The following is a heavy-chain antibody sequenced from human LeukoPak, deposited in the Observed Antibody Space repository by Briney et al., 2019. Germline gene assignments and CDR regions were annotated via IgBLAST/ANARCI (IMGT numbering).Heavy chain of an antibody. J-gene: IGHJ3*02. CDR3: ARDPGDGVVITTGAFDI. Sequence: GASVKVSCKASGGTFSSYAISWVRQAPGQGLEWMGGIIPIFGTANYAQKFQGRVTITADESTSTAYMELSSLRSEDTAVYYCARDPGDGVVITTGAFDIWGQGTMVTVSS. CDR2: IIPIFGTA. CDR1: GGTFSSYA. D-gene: IGHD3-22*01. V-gene: IGHV1-69*13.